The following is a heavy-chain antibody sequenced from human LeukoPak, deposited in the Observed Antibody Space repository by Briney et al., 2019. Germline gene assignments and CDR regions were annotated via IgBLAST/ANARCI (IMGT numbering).Heavy chain of an antibody. CDR1: GGSISSYY. D-gene: IGHD2-15*01. CDR3: ARTSPWAATFDY. CDR2: IYTSGTT. V-gene: IGHV4-4*07. Sequence: SETLSLTCAVSGGSISSYYWSWIRQPAGKGLEWIGRIYTSGTTNYNPSLKSRVTMSVDTSMNQFSLNLNSVTAADTAVYYCARTSPWAATFDYWGQGTLVTVSS. J-gene: IGHJ4*02.